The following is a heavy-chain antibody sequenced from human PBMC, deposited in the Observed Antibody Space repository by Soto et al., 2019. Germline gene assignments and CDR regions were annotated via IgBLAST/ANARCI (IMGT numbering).Heavy chain of an antibody. J-gene: IGHJ4*02. V-gene: IGHV4-39*01. CDR2: IYYSGST. CDR1: GGSISSSSYY. Sequence: SETLSLTCTVSGGSISSSSYYWGWIRQPPGKGLEWIGSIYYSGSTYYNPSLKSRVTISVDTSKNQFSLKLSSVTAADTAVYYCASGKGSSGTPGWGQGTLVTVS. CDR3: ASGKGSSGTPG. D-gene: IGHD6-19*01.